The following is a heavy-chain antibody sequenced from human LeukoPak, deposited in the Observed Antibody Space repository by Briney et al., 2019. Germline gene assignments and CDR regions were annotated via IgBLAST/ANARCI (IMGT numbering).Heavy chain of an antibody. Sequence: GGSLGLSCAASGFTFDDYGMSWVRQAPGKGLEWVSGINWNGGSTGYADSVKGRFTISRDNAKNSLYLQMNSLRAEDTASYYCARDKAHRYYYDSSGYYYDAFDIWGQGTMVTVSS. CDR3: ARDKAHRYYYDSSGYYYDAFDI. D-gene: IGHD3-22*01. J-gene: IGHJ3*02. CDR1: GFTFDDYG. V-gene: IGHV3-20*04. CDR2: INWNGGST.